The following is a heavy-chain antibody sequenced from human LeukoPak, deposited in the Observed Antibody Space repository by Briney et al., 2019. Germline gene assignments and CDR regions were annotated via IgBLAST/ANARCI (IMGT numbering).Heavy chain of an antibody. CDR1: GFTFRSYA. D-gene: IGHD2-2*01. CDR3: AKDRHCSSISCYRGYFDY. J-gene: IGHJ4*02. CDR2: ISGSDGST. Sequence: PGGSLRLSCEDSGFTFRSYAMNWVRQAPGKGLEWVSVISGSDGSTYYADSVKGRFTISRDNSRNTLYVQMNSLTAEDTAVYYCAKDRHCSSISCYRGYFDYWGQGTLVTVSS. V-gene: IGHV3-23*01.